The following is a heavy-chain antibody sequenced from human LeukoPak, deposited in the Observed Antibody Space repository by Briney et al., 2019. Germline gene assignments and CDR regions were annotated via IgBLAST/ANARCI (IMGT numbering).Heavy chain of an antibody. CDR3: ARGGYYGSGSYSGY. V-gene: IGHV3-30*04. J-gene: IGHJ4*02. D-gene: IGHD3-10*01. Sequence: GGSLRLSCAASGFTFSSYAMHWVRQAPGRGLERVAVISYSGNNKYYADCVKGRFIISRDNSKNTLYLQMNSLRAEDTAVSYCARGGYYGSGSYSGYWGQGTLVTVSS. CDR1: GFTFSSYA. CDR2: ISYSGNNK.